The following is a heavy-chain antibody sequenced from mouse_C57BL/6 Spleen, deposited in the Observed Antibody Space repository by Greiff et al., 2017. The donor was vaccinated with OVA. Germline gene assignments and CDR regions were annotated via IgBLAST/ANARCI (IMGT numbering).Heavy chain of an antibody. CDR3: ARPSLRGYAMDY. J-gene: IGHJ4*01. Sequence: DVMLVESGGGLVKPGGSLKLSCAASGFTFSDYGMHWVRQAPEKGLEWVAYISSGSSTIYYADTVKGRFTISRDNAKNTLFLQMTSLRSEDTAMYYCARPSLRGYAMDYWGQGTSVTVSS. CDR1: GFTFSDYG. D-gene: IGHD1-1*01. V-gene: IGHV5-17*01. CDR2: ISSGSSTI.